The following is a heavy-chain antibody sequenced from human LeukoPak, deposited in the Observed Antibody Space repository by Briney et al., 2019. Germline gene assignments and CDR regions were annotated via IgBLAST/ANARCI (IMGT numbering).Heavy chain of an antibody. D-gene: IGHD3-10*01. V-gene: IGHV3-23*01. CDR3: AKDYYGSGSPTINGMDV. J-gene: IGHJ6*02. CDR2: ISGSGGGT. CDR1: GFTFSSYA. Sequence: GGSLRLSCAASGFTFSSYAMSWVRQAPGKGLEWVSAISGSGGGTYYADSVKGRFTTSRDNSKNTLYPQMNSLRAEDKAVYYCAKDYYGSGSPTINGMDVWGQGTTVTVSS.